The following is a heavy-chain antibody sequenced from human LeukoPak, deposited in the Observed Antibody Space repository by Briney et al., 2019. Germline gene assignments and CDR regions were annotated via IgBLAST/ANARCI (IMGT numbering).Heavy chain of an antibody. CDR3: AKDRMQWLD. V-gene: IGHV3-23*01. Sequence: GGSLRLSCAASGFTFSSYGMSWVRQAPGKGLECVSSISGSGGSTNHADSVKGRFTISRDNSKNTLYLQMNSLRAEDTAVYYCAKDRMQWLDWGQGTLVTVSS. J-gene: IGHJ4*02. CDR2: ISGSGGST. D-gene: IGHD6-19*01. CDR1: GFTFSSYG.